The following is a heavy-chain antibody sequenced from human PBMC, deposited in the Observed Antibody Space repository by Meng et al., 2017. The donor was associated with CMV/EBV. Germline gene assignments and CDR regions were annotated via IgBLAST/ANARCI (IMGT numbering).Heavy chain of an antibody. CDR3: ARNPLVASYYDFWSCYYNYYYYGMDV. D-gene: IGHD3-3*01. J-gene: IGHJ6*02. CDR1: GGSSSGIY. CDR2: INHSGST. V-gene: IGHV4-34*01. Sequence: SDTLSLTCAVHGGSSSGIYWSWLRQPPGKGLGWSGEINHSGSTNYNPSLKSRVTISVDTSKNQFSLKLCSVTAPETAVYYCARNPLVASYYDFWSCYYNYYYYGMDVWGQGTTVTVSS.